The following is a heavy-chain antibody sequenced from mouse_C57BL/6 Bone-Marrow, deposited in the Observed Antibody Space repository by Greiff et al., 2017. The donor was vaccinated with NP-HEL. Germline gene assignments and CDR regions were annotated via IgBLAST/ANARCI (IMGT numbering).Heavy chain of an antibody. J-gene: IGHJ4*01. D-gene: IGHD1-1*01. V-gene: IGHV1-42*01. CDR1: GYSFTGYY. Sequence: EVQLQQSGPELVKPGASVKISCKASGYSFTGYYMNWVKQSPEKSLEWIGEINPSTGGTTYNQKFKAKATLTVDKSSSTAYMQLKSLTSEDSAVYYCASKEQLLLYAMDYWGQGTSVTVSS. CDR2: INPSTGGT. CDR3: ASKEQLLLYAMDY.